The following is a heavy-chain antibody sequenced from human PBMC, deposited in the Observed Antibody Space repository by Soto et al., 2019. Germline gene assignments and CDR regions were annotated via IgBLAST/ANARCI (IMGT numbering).Heavy chain of an antibody. D-gene: IGHD3-10*01. V-gene: IGHV4-34*01. CDR3: ARLPYYYGSGSYRYYYYMDV. CDR2: INHSGGT. Sequence: ETLSLTCAVYGGSFSGYYWSWIRQPPGKGLEWIGEINHSGGTNYNPSLKSRVTISVDTSKNQFSLKLSSVTAADTAVYYCARLPYYYGSGSYRYYYYMDVWGKGTTVTVSS. CDR1: GGSFSGYY. J-gene: IGHJ6*03.